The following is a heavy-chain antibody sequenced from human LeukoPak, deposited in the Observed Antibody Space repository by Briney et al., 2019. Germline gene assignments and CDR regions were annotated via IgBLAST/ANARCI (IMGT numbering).Heavy chain of an antibody. CDR2: IYTSGST. V-gene: IGHV4-59*10. J-gene: IGHJ4*02. Sequence: SETLSLTCAVYGGSFSGYYWSWIRQPAGKGLEWIGRIYTSGSTNYNPSLKSRVTMSVDTSKNQFSLKLSSVIAADTAVYYCARGNPSGGSCYYDYWGQGTLVTVSS. D-gene: IGHD2-15*01. CDR1: GGSFSGYY. CDR3: ARGNPSGGSCYYDY.